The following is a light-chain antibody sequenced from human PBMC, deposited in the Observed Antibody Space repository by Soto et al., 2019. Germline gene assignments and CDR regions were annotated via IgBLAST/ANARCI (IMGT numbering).Light chain of an antibody. CDR1: QSVGTT. CDR3: QQYYYWPPYT. CDR2: GAS. V-gene: IGKV3-15*01. Sequence: EIVMTHSPATLSVSPGERATLSCRASQSVGTTLVWYQHKPGQAPRPLSYGASIRATGIPARFSGSGSGTEFTIDISSLQSEDSAVYFRQQYYYWPPYTFGQGTKVEIK. J-gene: IGKJ2*01.